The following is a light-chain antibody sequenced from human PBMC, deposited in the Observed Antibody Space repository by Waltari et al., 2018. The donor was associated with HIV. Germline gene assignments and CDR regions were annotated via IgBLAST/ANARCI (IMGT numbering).Light chain of an antibody. Sequence: DIQMTQSTSSLSESVGDRVTITCRASQSISNYLNWYQQKPGKAPKVLVYAASILRSGVPSRFSGSGSGTDFTLTISSLQPEDFATYYCQQSYSNPAFGQGTKVEIK. CDR2: AAS. V-gene: IGKV1-39*01. J-gene: IGKJ1*01. CDR3: QQSYSNPA. CDR1: QSISNY.